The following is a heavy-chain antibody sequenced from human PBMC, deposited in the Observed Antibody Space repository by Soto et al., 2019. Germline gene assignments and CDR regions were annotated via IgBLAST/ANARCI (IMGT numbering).Heavy chain of an antibody. Sequence: GGSLRLSCAASGFTFSSYWMHWVRQAPGKGLVWVSRINSDGSSTSDADSVKGRFTSSRDNAKNTLYLQMNSLRAEDTAVYYCTRGVQSTRVDYYYYMDVWGKGTTVTVSS. CDR3: TRGVQSTRVDYYYYMDV. CDR2: INSDGSST. V-gene: IGHV3-74*01. D-gene: IGHD6-19*01. J-gene: IGHJ6*03. CDR1: GFTFSSYW.